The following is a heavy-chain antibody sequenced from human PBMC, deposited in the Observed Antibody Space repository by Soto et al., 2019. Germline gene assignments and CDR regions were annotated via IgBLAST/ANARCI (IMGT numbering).Heavy chain of an antibody. V-gene: IGHV3-23*01. CDR3: DGSGGSSPYYYYYMDV. CDR1: GFTFSSYA. D-gene: IGHD2-15*01. J-gene: IGHJ6*03. CDR2: ISGSGGST. Sequence: PGGSLRLSCAASGFTFSSYAMSWVRQAPGKGLEWVSAISGSGGSTYYADSVKGRFTISRDNSKNTLYLQMNSLRAEDTAVYYCDGSGGSSPYYYYYMDVWGKGTTVTAP.